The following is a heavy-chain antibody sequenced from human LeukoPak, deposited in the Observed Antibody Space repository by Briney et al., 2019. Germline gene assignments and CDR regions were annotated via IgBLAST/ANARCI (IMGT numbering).Heavy chain of an antibody. V-gene: IGHV4-4*07. CDR2: IDTSGST. Sequence: PSETLSLTCTVSGGSISSYYWSWIRQPAGKGLEWIGRIDTSGSTNYNPSLKSRVTISADKSKKQFSLKLSSVTAADTAVYYCAREGSGSYLGYYFYMDVWGKGTTVTVSS. J-gene: IGHJ6*03. D-gene: IGHD3-10*01. CDR1: GGSISSYY. CDR3: AREGSGSYLGYYFYMDV.